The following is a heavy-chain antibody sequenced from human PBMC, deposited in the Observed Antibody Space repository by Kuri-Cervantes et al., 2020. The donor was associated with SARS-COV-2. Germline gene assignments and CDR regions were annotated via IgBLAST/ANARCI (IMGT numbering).Heavy chain of an antibody. CDR2: ISAYNGNT. V-gene: IGHV1-18*01. D-gene: IGHD3-3*01. CDR1: GYTFTSYG. J-gene: IGHJ6*03. Sequence: ASVKVSCKASGYTFTSYGISWVRQAPGQGLEWMGWISAYNGNTNYAQKLQGRVTMTTDTSTSTAYMELRSLRSEDTAVYYCARGPLFDYYCYYMDVWGKGTTVIVS. CDR3: ARGPLFDYYCYYMDV.